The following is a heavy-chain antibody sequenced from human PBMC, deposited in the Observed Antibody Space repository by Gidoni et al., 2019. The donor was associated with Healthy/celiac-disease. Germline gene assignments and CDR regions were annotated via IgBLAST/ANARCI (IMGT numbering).Heavy chain of an antibody. CDR3: ARQDSAYYDFWR. J-gene: IGHJ4*02. Sequence: QLQLQESGPGLVKPSETLSLTCTVAGGSISSSSYYWGWIRQPPGKGREWIGSIYYSGSTYYNPSLKSRVTISVDTSKNQFSLKLSSVTAADTAVYYCARQDSAYYDFWRWGQGTLVTVSS. V-gene: IGHV4-39*01. D-gene: IGHD3-3*01. CDR1: GGSISSSSYY. CDR2: IYYSGST.